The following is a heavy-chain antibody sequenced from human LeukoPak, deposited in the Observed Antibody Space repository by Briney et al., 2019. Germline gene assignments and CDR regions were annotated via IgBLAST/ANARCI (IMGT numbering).Heavy chain of an antibody. Sequence: GGSLRLSCAASGFAFNTHAMTWVRQAPGKGLEWVSHISARGDVTYYADSVEGRFTISRDNSKNTLYLQMNSLRAEDTAVYYCAKDAVVPAVTPFYFDYWGQGTLVTVSS. CDR3: AKDAVVPAVTPFYFDY. CDR2: ISARGDVT. CDR1: GFAFNTHA. D-gene: IGHD2-2*01. V-gene: IGHV3-23*01. J-gene: IGHJ4*02.